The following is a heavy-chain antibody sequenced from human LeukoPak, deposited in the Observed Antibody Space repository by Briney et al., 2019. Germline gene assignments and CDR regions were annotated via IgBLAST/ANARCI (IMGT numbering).Heavy chain of an antibody. D-gene: IGHD4-11*01. V-gene: IGHV3-21*01. CDR2: ISSSSSYI. J-gene: IGHJ4*02. Sequence: PGGSLRLSCAASGFTFSSYSMNWVRQAPGKGLEWVSSISSSSSYIYYAGSVKGRFTISRDNAKNSLYLQMNSLRAEDTAVYYCATGTTVTTNDYWGQGTLVTVSS. CDR3: ATGTTVTTNDY. CDR1: GFTFSSYS.